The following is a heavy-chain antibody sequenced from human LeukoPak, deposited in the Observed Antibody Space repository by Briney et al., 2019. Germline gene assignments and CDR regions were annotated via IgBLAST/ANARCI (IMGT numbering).Heavy chain of an antibody. V-gene: IGHV3-33*06. D-gene: IGHD3-10*01. CDR3: AKNGGSTTYYYYYYMDV. J-gene: IGHJ6*03. CDR2: IWYDGSNK. Sequence: PGRSLRLSCAAPGFTFSSYGMHWVRQAPGKGLEWVAVIWYDGSNKYYADSVKGRFTISRDNSKNTLYLQMNSLRAEDTAVYYCAKNGGSTTYYYYYYMDVRGKGTTVTVSS. CDR1: GFTFSSYG.